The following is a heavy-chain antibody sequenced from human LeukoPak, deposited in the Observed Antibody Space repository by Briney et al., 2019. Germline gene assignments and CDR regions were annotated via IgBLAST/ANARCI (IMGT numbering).Heavy chain of an antibody. D-gene: IGHD3-9*01. CDR3: ARDLRYFDWLLGSDYYMDV. CDR2: ISISSNYI. CDR1: GFTFSSYG. V-gene: IGHV3-21*01. J-gene: IGHJ6*03. Sequence: PGGSLRLSCAASGFTFSSYGMHWVRQAPGKGLEWVSSISISSNYIYYPDSLKGRFTISRDNSKNTLYLQMNSLRAEDTAVYYCARDLRYFDWLLGSDYYMDVWGKGTTVTVSS.